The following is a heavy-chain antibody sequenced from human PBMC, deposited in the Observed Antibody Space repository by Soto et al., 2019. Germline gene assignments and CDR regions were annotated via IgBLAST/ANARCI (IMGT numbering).Heavy chain of an antibody. CDR3: ARVPYYDFWSGYHNWFDP. Sequence: SETLSLTCAVYGGSFSGYYWSWIRQPPGEGMEWIGEINHSGSTNYNPSLKSRVTISVDTSKNQFSLKLSSVTAADTAVYYCARVPYYDFWSGYHNWFDPWGQGTLVTVSS. CDR1: GGSFSGYY. D-gene: IGHD3-3*01. J-gene: IGHJ5*02. CDR2: INHSGST. V-gene: IGHV4-34*01.